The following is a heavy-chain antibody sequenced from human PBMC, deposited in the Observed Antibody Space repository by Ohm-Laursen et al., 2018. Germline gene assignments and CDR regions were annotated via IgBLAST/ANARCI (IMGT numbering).Heavy chain of an antibody. CDR1: GYTFTSYG. D-gene: IGHD3-22*01. CDR3: ARDEPPNYYDSSGYYYRRYFQH. V-gene: IGHV1-18*01. J-gene: IGHJ1*01. Sequence: GASVKVSCKASGYTFTSYGISWVRQAPGQGLEWTGWISAYNGNTNYAQKLQGRVTMTTDTSTSTAYVELRSLRSDDTAVYYCARDEPPNYYDSSGYYYRRYFQHWGQGTLVTVSS. CDR2: ISAYNGNT.